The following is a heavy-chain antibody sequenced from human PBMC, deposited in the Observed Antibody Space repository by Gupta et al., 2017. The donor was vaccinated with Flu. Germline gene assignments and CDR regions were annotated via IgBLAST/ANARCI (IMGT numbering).Heavy chain of an antibody. Sequence: EVLLVESGGGLVQPGGFLRLSCAASGFAFSSYEMNWVRLAPGKGLEWVSFISSSGVPYYTDSVKGRFTISRDNAKNSVYLQMNSPRAEDTAVYYCARGHWDSWGQGTLVTVSS. J-gene: IGHJ4*02. CDR3: ARGHWDS. CDR2: ISSSGVP. CDR1: GFAFSSYE. V-gene: IGHV3-48*03.